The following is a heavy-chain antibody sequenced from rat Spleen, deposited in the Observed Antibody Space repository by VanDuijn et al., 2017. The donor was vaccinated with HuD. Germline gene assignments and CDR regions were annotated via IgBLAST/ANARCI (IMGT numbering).Heavy chain of an antibody. Sequence: EVQLVESGGGLVQPGRSLKLSCAASGFTFSDYNMAWVRQAPKKGLEWVATISYDGSSTYYRDSVKGRFTISRDNAKSTLYLQMDSLRSEDTATYYCARQGIIRGRGTLVTVSS. CDR3: ARQGII. CDR2: ISYDGSST. CDR1: GFTFSDYN. V-gene: IGHV5-7*01. D-gene: IGHD4-3*01. J-gene: IGHJ3*01.